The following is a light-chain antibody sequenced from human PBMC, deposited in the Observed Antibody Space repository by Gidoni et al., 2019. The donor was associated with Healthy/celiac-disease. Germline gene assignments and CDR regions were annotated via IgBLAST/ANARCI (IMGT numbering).Light chain of an antibody. Sequence: ENVFAPSPGTLSLSPGERATLSCRARQSVSSSYFAWYQQTPGQAPRLLIYGASSRATGIHDRVSGSGSGTDFTLTISRLEPEDFAVYYCQQYGSSLYTFGQGTKLEIK. CDR2: GAS. J-gene: IGKJ2*01. CDR1: QSVSSSY. V-gene: IGKV3-20*01. CDR3: QQYGSSLYT.